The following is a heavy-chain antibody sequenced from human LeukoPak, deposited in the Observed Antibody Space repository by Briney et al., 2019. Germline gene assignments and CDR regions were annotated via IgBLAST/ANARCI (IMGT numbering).Heavy chain of an antibody. CDR3: ARHLNYDFRSGYYSYYYYMDV. CDR1: GYTFTSYD. J-gene: IGHJ6*03. V-gene: IGHV1-8*01. Sequence: GASVKVSCKASGYTFTSYDINWVRQATGQGLEWMGWMNPNSGNTGYAQKFQGRVTMTRNTSISTAYMELSSLRSEDTAVYYCARHLNYDFRSGYYSYYYYMDVWGKGTTVTVSS. D-gene: IGHD3-3*01. CDR2: MNPNSGNT.